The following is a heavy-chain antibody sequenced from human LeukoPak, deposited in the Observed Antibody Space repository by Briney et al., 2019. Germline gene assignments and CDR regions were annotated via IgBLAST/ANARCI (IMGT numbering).Heavy chain of an antibody. CDR3: ATDIRSSPLGF. CDR2: IYAGGST. J-gene: IGHJ4*01. D-gene: IGHD3-9*01. CDR1: GFRVTNDY. Sequence: PGGSLRLSCAVSGFRVTNDYMNWVRQAPGKGLEWVSNIYAGGSTYYADSVKGRFTISRDSSNNTLFLQMSNLRADDSGLYYCATDIRSSPLGFWGHGTLVTVSS. V-gene: IGHV3-66*01.